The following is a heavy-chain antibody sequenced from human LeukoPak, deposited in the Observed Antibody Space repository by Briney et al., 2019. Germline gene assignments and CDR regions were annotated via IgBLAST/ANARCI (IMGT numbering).Heavy chain of an antibody. D-gene: IGHD1-26*01. CDR3: ARQSHPTWSYANWFDP. J-gene: IGHJ5*02. Sequence: GGVRILSCAASGFTFSSYWMSWFRQAPGKGLEWVANIKQDGSEKYSEDSVKGRSTISRENANNSPYLQMNNMTADTTAVYYCARQSHPTWSYANWFDPWGQGTLVTVSS. CDR2: IKQDGSEK. V-gene: IGHV3-7*01. CDR1: GFTFSSYW.